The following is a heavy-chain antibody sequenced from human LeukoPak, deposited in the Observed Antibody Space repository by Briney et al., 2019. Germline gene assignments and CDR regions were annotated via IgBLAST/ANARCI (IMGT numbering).Heavy chain of an antibody. CDR3: TELGITMIGGV. V-gene: IGHV3-48*04. CDR1: GFTFSSYS. D-gene: IGHD3-10*02. CDR2: ISSSGSTI. Sequence: GGSLRLSCAASGFTFSSYSMNWVHQAPGKGLEWVSYISSSGSTIYYADSVKGRFTISRDNAKNSLYLQMNSLRAEDTAVYYCTELGITMIGGVWGKGTTVTISS. J-gene: IGHJ6*04.